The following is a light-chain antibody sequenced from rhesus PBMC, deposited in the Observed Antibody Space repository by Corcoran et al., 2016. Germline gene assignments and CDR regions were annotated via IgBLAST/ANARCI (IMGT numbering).Light chain of an antibody. V-gene: IGKV1-74*01. Sequence: DIQMTQSPSSLSASVGDRVTITCRASENVKNYLNWYQQKPGKAPKLLIDKASTLQSGVPSRFSGSGSGTDYTFTISSLQSEDVATYYCQHNYVTPYSFGQGTKVEIK. J-gene: IGKJ2*01. CDR3: QHNYVTPYS. CDR1: ENVKNY. CDR2: KAS.